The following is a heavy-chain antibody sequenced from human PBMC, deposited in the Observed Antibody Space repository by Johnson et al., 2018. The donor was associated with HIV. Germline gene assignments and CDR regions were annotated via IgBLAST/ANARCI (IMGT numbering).Heavy chain of an antibody. J-gene: IGHJ3*02. D-gene: IGHD5-18*01. CDR2: IKSKTDGGTT. CDR3: ARGPVDTAMGNDAFDI. V-gene: IGHV3-15*01. CDR1: GFTFNNAW. Sequence: VQLVESGGGLVKPGGSLRLSCAASGFTFNNAWMSWVRQAPGKGLEWVGRIKSKTDGGTTDYAAPVKDRFTISRDDSKNTLYLQMNSLKTEDTAVYYCARGPVDTAMGNDAFDIWGQGTMVTVSS.